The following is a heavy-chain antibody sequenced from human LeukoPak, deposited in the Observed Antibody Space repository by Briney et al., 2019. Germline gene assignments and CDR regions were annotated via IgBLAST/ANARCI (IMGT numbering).Heavy chain of an antibody. CDR2: INHCGST. J-gene: IGHJ4*02. CDR3: ARLANWGFPVDY. CDR1: GGSFSGYY. D-gene: IGHD7-27*01. Sequence: PSETLSVTCAVYGGSFSGYYWSWIRQPPGKGLEWIGEINHCGSTNYNPSLKSRVTISVDTSKNQFSLKLSSVTAADTAVYYCARLANWGFPVDYWGQGTLVTVSS. V-gene: IGHV4-34*01.